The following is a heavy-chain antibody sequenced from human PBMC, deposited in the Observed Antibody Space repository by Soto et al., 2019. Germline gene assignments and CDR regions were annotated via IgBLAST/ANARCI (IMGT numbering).Heavy chain of an antibody. V-gene: IGHV3-20*01. D-gene: IGHD3-3*01. CDR3: ARADRITIFGGPLYYYYMDV. CDR1: GFTFDDYG. J-gene: IGHJ6*03. CDR2: INWNGGST. Sequence: EVQLVESGGGVVRPGGSLRLSCAASGFTFDDYGMSWVRQAPGKGLEWVSGINWNGGSTGYADSVKGRFTISRDNAKNSLYLQMNSLRAEDTALYHCARADRITIFGGPLYYYYMDVWGKGTTVTVSS.